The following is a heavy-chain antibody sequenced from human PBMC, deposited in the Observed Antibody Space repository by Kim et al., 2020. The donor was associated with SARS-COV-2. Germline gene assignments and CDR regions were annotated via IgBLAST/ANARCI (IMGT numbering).Heavy chain of an antibody. J-gene: IGHJ6*02. CDR1: GYTFTGYY. Sequence: ASVKVSCKASGYTFTGYYMHWVRQAPGHGLEWMGLINPNSGGTHYAQKFQGRVTMTRDTSISSPYMELSRLRSDDTAVYSRARDDLQYYYYGMVVCCQVT. CDR2: INPNSGGT. CDR3: ARDDLQYYYYGMVV. V-gene: IGHV1-2*02.